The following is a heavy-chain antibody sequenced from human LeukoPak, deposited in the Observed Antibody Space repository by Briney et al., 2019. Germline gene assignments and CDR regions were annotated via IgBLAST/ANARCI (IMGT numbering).Heavy chain of an antibody. CDR2: IYSDDST. CDR3: AGEYCSSGSCYPRY. J-gene: IGHJ4*02. CDR1: GFPVSRNY. Sequence: GGSLRLSCAASGFPVSRNYMSWVRQAPGKGLEWVSVIYSDDSTYYVDSVKGRFTISRDNSKNTLYLQMNSLSAEDTAVYYCAGEYCSSGSCYPRYWGQGALVTVSS. D-gene: IGHD2-15*01. V-gene: IGHV3-53*01.